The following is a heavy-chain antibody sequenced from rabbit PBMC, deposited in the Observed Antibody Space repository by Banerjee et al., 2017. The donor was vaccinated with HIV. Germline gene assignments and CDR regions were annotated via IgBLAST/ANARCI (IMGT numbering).Heavy chain of an antibody. CDR3: ARADGTNAGYVYALNL. Sequence: QSLEESGGGLVKPGASLTLTCTASGFSFSSGYWMCWVRQAPGKGLEWIACIYAGSSAITYYASWAKGRFTISKTSSTMVTLQVTSLTAADTATYFCARADGTNAGYVYALNLWGPGTLVTVS. CDR2: IYAGSSAIT. V-gene: IGHV1S40*01. J-gene: IGHJ4*01. D-gene: IGHD6-1*01. CDR1: GFSFSSGYW.